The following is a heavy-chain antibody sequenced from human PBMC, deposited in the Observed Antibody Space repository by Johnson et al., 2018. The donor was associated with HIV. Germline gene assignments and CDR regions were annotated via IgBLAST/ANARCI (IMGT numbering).Heavy chain of an antibody. CDR2: IDSSGSGI. Sequence: QVQLVESGGGVVQPGGSLRLSCAASGFTFSHYAMHWVRQAPGKGLEWVSYIDSSGSGIYYADSVKGRFTISRDNSKNTLYLQMNSLRAEDTALYYCAGGRIGAFDIWGQGTMVTVSS. CDR3: AGGRIGAFDI. CDR1: GFTFSHYA. J-gene: IGHJ3*02. D-gene: IGHD2-15*01. V-gene: IGHV3-NL1*01.